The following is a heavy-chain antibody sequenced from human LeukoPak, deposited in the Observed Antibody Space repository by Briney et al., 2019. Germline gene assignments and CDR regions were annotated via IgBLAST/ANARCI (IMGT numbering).Heavy chain of an antibody. D-gene: IGHD6-19*01. CDR3: AKDQQWLVRGRGATNWFDP. CDR1: GFTFSSYA. CDR2: ISGSGGST. J-gene: IGHJ5*02. Sequence: GGSLRLSCAASGFTFSSYAMSWVRQAPGKGLEWVSAISGSGGSTYCADSVKGRFTISRDNSKNTLYLQMNSLRAEDTAVYYCAKDQQWLVRGRGATNWFDPWGQGTLVTVSS. V-gene: IGHV3-23*01.